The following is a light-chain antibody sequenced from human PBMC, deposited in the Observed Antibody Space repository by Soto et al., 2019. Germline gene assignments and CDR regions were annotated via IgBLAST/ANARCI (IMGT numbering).Light chain of an antibody. CDR3: QQYASSPLT. Sequence: EIVLTQSPGTLSLSPGERATLSCRASQSVSNIAWYHQKPGQDPSRLIYAVSSGSPGIPDRFCGSGSGTDFSLIISRLEPEDVALYYCQQYASSPLTFGQGTKVDIK. V-gene: IGKV3-20*01. J-gene: IGKJ1*01. CDR2: AVS. CDR1: QSVSN.